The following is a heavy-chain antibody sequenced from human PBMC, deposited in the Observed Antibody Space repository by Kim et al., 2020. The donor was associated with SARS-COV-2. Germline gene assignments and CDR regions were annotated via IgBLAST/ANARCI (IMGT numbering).Heavy chain of an antibody. D-gene: IGHD6-13*01. J-gene: IGHJ5*02. V-gene: IGHV4-34*01. CDR2: INHSGST. CDR3: ARASSSWTRGWFDL. CDR1: GGSFSGYY. Sequence: SETLSLTCAVYGGSFSGYYWSWIRQPPGKGLEWIGEINHSGSTNYNPSLKSRVTIPVDTPKNQSSLKLSSVTAADRAVYYCARASSSWTRGWFDLWGRG.